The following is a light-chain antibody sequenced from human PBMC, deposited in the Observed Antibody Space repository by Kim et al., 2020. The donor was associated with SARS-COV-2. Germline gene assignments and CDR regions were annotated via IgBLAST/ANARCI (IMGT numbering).Light chain of an antibody. J-gene: IGKJ2*01. CDR1: QSVSSDF. CDR2: AAS. CDR3: QQYGTSPFI. V-gene: IGKV3-20*01. Sequence: EIVLTQSPGTLSLSPGHRATLSCRASQSVSSDFLAWYQQKPGQSPSLLIYAASSRATGTPDRFSGSGSGTDFTLSISRLEPEDFAVYYCQQYGTSPFIFGQGTKLEI.